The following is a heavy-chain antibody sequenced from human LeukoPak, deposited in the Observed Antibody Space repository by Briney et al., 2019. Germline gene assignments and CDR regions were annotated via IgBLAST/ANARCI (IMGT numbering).Heavy chain of an antibody. CDR3: AKVTGGDMITYGGLDY. V-gene: IGHV3-23*01. Sequence: GGSLRLSCAASGFTFSSYAMSWVRQAPGKGLEWVSAIIGSGDTTYYAASVKGRPTISRDNSKNTLYLQMNSLRAEDTAVYYCAKVTGGDMITYGGLDYWGQGTLVTVSS. CDR1: GFTFSSYA. J-gene: IGHJ4*02. D-gene: IGHD3-16*01. CDR2: IIGSGDTT.